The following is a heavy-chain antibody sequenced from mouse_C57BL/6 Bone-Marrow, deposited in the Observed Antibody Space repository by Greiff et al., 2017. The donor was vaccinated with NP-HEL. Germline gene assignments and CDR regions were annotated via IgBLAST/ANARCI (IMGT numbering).Heavy chain of an antibody. D-gene: IGHD1-1*01. Sequence: VQLQQSGAELVKPGASVKMSCKASGYTFTSYWITWVKQRPGQGLEWIGDIYPGSGSTNYNEKFKSKATLTVDTSSSTAYMQLSSLTSEDSAVYYCARGLYYYGSSFWGQGTLVTVSA. V-gene: IGHV1-55*01. J-gene: IGHJ3*01. CDR3: ARGLYYYGSSF. CDR2: IYPGSGST. CDR1: GYTFTSYW.